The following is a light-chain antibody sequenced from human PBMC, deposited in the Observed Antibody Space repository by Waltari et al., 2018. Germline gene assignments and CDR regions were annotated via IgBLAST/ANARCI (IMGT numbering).Light chain of an antibody. CDR2: RAS. CDR3: QHYNSYPLT. CDR1: QSVSNW. J-gene: IGKJ4*01. Sequence: DIQLTQSPSTLPASVGDRVTITCRASQSVSNWLAWYQQKPGKAPKLLIYRASILESGVPSRCSGSGSGTEFTLTISSLQPEDFATYFCQHYNSYPLTFGGGTKVDI. V-gene: IGKV1-5*03.